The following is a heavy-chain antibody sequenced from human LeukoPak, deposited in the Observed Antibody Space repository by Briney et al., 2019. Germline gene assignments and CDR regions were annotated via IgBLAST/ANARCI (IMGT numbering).Heavy chain of an antibody. CDR2: IYYSGST. V-gene: IGHV4-61*01. D-gene: IGHD4-17*01. CDR1: GGSISSSSYY. Sequence: SETLSLTCTVSGGSISSSSYYWSWIRQPPGKGLEWIGYIYYSGSTDYNPSLKSRVTISVDTSKNQFSLKLSSVTAADTAVYYCARGYGDYGNWFDPWGQGTLVTVSS. J-gene: IGHJ5*02. CDR3: ARGYGDYGNWFDP.